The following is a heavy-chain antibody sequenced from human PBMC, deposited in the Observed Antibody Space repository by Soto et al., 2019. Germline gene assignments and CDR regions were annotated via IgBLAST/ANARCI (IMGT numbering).Heavy chain of an antibody. D-gene: IGHD6-6*01. J-gene: IGHJ4*02. CDR3: AKDSIPYSSSYDLDH. CDR2: MTATGVSI. Sequence: EVQLLESGGGLVQPGGSLRLSCVASGFSFSGYAMSWVRQAPGKGLVRVSSMTATGVSIYYADSVRGRFTISRDNSKNTLYLQMSSLRAEDTARYYCAKDSIPYSSSYDLDHWGRGALVTVSS. V-gene: IGHV3-23*01. CDR1: GFSFSGYA.